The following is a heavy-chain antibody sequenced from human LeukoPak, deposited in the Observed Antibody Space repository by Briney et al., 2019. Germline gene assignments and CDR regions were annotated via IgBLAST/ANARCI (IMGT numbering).Heavy chain of an antibody. V-gene: IGHV3-23*01. D-gene: IGHD3-3*01. CDR1: GFTFSSDG. CDR2: ISGNGDRT. Sequence: GGSLRLSCAASGFTFSSDGMSWVRQAPGKGLEWVSSISGNGDRTYYPDSVKGRFTISRDNSKNTLYLQMNSLRAEDTAVYYCAKSAAYYDFWSGYFDAFDIWGQGTMVTVSS. CDR3: AKSAAYYDFWSGYFDAFDI. J-gene: IGHJ3*02.